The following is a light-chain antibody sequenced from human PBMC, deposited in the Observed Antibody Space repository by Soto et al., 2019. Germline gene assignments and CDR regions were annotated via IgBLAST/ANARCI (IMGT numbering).Light chain of an antibody. V-gene: IGLV2-18*02. CDR1: SSDVGYYNS. CDR2: EVS. CDR3: SSYTTSNTDV. J-gene: IGLJ1*01. Sequence: QSVLTQPPSVSGSPGQSVTISCTGTSSDVGYYNSVSWYQQPPGTVPKLMIFEVSNRPSGVPDRFSGSKSGNTASLTISGLQAEDEADYYCSSYTTSNTDVFGTGTKLTVL.